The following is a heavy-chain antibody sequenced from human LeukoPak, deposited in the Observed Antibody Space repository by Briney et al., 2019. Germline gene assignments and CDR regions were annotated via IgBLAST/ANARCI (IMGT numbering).Heavy chain of an antibody. D-gene: IGHD2-8*02. CDR3: ATYRQVLLPFES. CDR1: GFTFSSYW. Sequence: GGSLRLSCVASGFTFSSYWMSWVRQAPGKGLEWVANIKQDGSERYYVDSVKGRFTISRDNAKNSLYLQMNGLRAEDTAIYYCATYRQVLLPFESWGQGTLVTVSS. V-gene: IGHV3-7*03. CDR2: IKQDGSER. J-gene: IGHJ4*02.